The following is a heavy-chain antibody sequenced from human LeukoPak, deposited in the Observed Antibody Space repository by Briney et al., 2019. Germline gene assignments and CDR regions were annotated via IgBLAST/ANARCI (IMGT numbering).Heavy chain of an antibody. CDR2: IYYTRST. Sequence: SSETLSLTCTVSGGSISSSSYYWGWIRQPPGKGLEWIGSIYYTRSTYYNPSLKSRVTISVDASKNQFSLKLTSVTAADTAVYYCARGVTMIVVVIHDWYFDLWGRGTLVTVSS. J-gene: IGHJ2*01. CDR1: GGSISSSSYY. V-gene: IGHV4-39*01. D-gene: IGHD3-22*01. CDR3: ARGVTMIVVVIHDWYFDL.